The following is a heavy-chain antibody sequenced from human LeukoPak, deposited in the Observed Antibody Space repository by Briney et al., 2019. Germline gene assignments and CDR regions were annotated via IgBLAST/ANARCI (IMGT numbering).Heavy chain of an antibody. J-gene: IGHJ6*02. CDR3: GRGGYDFDA. Sequence: PGGSLRLSCAASGFSISDYYMTWVRQAPGKGLEWVSTIERGTSTLYAGSVKGRITISRDNTKNNSYLQMNSLRAEDTAVYYCGRGGYDFDAWGPGTTVSVFS. D-gene: IGHD3/OR15-3a*01. CDR1: GFSISDYY. CDR2: IERGTST. V-gene: IGHV3-69-1*01.